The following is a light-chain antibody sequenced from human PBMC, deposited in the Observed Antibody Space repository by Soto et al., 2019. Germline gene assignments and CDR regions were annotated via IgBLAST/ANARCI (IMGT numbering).Light chain of an antibody. V-gene: IGKV1-5*03. J-gene: IGKJ2*01. CDR3: QQYNGYST. Sequence: DIQMTQSPSTLSASVGDRVSITCRASQSISIWLAWYQQKPGKAPNLLIYKTSSLESGVPSRFSGSGSGTEFTLTISSLQPDYFATYYCQQYNGYSTFGQGTKLEI. CDR2: KTS. CDR1: QSISIW.